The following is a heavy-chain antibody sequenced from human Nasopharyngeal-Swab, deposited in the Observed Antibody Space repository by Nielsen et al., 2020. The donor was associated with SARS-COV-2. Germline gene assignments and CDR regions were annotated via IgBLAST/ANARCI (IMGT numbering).Heavy chain of an antibody. D-gene: IGHD3-10*01. J-gene: IGHJ4*02. CDR2: IYTGGTT. CDR3: GGGMVRSLGNLY. Sequence: WIRQPLGKGLEWVSVIYTGGTTYYADSVKGRFTISRDNSKNTLYLQMNSLRAEDTAVYYCGGGMVRSLGNLYWGQGTLVTVSS. V-gene: IGHV3-53*01.